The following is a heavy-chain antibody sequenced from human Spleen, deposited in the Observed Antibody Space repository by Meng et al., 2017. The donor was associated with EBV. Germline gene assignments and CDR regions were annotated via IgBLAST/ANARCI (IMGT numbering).Heavy chain of an antibody. CDR1: GGSVSSNRAA. V-gene: IGHV6-1*01. D-gene: IGHD5-18*01. Sequence: SGPGLVKPSQTLSLICAISGGSVSSNRAAWNWIRQSPSRGLEWLGRTYYRSKWYSDYALSVKSRVTITPDTPKNQFSLQLRSMTPDDTAVYYCAREGVTGFGSGDFDYWGQGSLVTVSS. CDR3: AREGVTGFGSGDFDY. J-gene: IGHJ4*02. CDR2: TYYRSKWYS.